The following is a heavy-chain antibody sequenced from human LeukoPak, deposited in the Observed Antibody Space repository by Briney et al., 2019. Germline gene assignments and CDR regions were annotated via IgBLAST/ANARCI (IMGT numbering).Heavy chain of an antibody. D-gene: IGHD5/OR15-5a*01. CDR1: VLTFSLYW. J-gene: IGHJ4*02. CDR2: IKQDGSEK. CDR3: VSTATFDH. Sequence: GGSLRLSCAASVLTFSLYWMSWVRQAPGKGLEWVANIKQDGSEKYYVDSVKGRFTISRDNARNSLYLQMNSLRAEDTAVYYCVSTATFDHWGQGTLVTVSS. V-gene: IGHV3-7*05.